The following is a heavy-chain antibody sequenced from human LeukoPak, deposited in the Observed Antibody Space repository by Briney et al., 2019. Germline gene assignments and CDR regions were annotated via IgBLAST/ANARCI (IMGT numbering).Heavy chain of an antibody. CDR3: AGDYYDSSGLGY. Sequence: GGPLRLSCAASVFTFCSYSMNWVREAPGEGLVWVSSISSSSSYIYYADSVKGRFTISRDNAKNSLYLQMNSLRAEDTAVYYCAGDYYDSSGLGYWGQGTLVTVSS. D-gene: IGHD3-22*01. CDR2: ISSSSSYI. CDR1: VFTFCSYS. V-gene: IGHV3-21*01. J-gene: IGHJ4*02.